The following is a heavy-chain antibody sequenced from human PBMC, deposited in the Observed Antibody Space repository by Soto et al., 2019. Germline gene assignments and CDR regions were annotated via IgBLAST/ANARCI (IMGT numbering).Heavy chain of an antibody. J-gene: IGHJ6*02. CDR1: GYTFTSYA. CDR3: AASIFYYGMDV. V-gene: IGHV1-3*01. Sequence: GASVKVSCKASGYTFTSYAMHWVRQAPGQRLEWMGWINAGNGNTKYSQKFQGRVTITRDTSASTAYMELSSLRSEDTAIYYCAASIFYYGMDVWGQGTTVTVSS. CDR2: INAGNGNT.